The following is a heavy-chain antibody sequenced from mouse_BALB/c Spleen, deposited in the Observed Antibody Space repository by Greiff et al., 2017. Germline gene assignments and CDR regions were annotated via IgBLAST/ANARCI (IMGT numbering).Heavy chain of an antibody. V-gene: IGHV1-37*01. D-gene: IGHD2-3*01. Sequence: EVQLQESGPELVKPGASVKISCKASGYSFTGYFMNWVKQSHGKSLEWIGRINPYNGDTFYNQKFKGKATLTVDKSSSTAHMELLSLTSEDSAVYYCGRRADGYSYYYAMDYWGQGTSVTVSS. CDR3: GRRADGYSYYYAMDY. CDR1: GYSFTGYF. CDR2: INPYNGDT. J-gene: IGHJ4*01.